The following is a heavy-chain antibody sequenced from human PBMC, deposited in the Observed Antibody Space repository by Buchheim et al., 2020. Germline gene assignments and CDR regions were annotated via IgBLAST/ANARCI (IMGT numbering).Heavy chain of an antibody. CDR1: GFMFSNNA. D-gene: IGHD3/OR15-3a*01. Sequence: EVQVLESGGGLVHPGGSLRLACAASGFMFSNNAMSWVRQTPGKGLDWVATISHTGDNTYYAESVKGRFTISRATSRNTLFLQMNSLRVEYTAIYYCARDIRTRMNMDWYGWFDPWGQGTL. V-gene: IGHV3-23*01. J-gene: IGHJ5*02. CDR3: ARDIRTRMNMDWYGWFDP. CDR2: ISHTGDNT.